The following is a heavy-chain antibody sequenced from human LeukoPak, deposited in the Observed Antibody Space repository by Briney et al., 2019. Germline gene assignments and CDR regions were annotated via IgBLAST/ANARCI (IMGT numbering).Heavy chain of an antibody. CDR1: GFTFSSYG. Sequence: GGSLRLSCAASGFTFSSYGMHWVRQAPGKGLEWVAVIWYDGSNKYYADSVKGRFTISRDNSKNTLFLQMSSLTVEDTAVYYCTTFVALRAFDVWGQGTMVTVS. V-gene: IGHV3-33*01. J-gene: IGHJ3*01. CDR2: IWYDGSNK. CDR3: TTFVALRAFDV. D-gene: IGHD3-10*02.